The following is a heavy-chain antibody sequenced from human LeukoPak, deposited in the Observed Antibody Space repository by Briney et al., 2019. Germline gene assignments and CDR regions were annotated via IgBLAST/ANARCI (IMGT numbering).Heavy chain of an antibody. J-gene: IGHJ3*02. V-gene: IGHV3-21*01. CDR3: ARDDSGSTDAFDI. CDR1: EFTFSSYS. Sequence: GGSLRLSCAASEFTFSSYSMNWVRQAPGKGLEWVSSISSSSSYIYYADSVKGRFTISRDNAKNSLYLQMNSLRAEDTAVYYCARDDSGSTDAFDIWGQGTMVTVSS. CDR2: ISSSSSYI. D-gene: IGHD3-22*01.